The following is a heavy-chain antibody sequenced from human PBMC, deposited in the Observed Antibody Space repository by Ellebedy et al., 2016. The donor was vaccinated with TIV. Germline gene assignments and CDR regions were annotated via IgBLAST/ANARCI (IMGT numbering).Heavy chain of an antibody. CDR3: ARGDNYYYDSSGYYYSY. V-gene: IGHV1-46*01. CDR1: GYTFTSYF. D-gene: IGHD3-22*01. J-gene: IGHJ4*02. Sequence: ASVKVSCKASGYTFTSYFLYWVRQAPGQGLEWMGIINPTSGSSNYAQKFQGIVTMTRDTSTSTVYMDLSSLKSEDTAVYYCARGDNYYYDSSGYYYSYWGQGTLVTVSS. CDR2: INPTSGSS.